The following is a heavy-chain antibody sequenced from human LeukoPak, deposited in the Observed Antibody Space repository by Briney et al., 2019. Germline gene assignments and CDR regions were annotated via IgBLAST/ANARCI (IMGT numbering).Heavy chain of an antibody. CDR1: GGSLNSVSYY. CDR3: ARDRLSVGAFDI. Sequence: SETLSLTCTVSGGSLNSVSYYWVWIRQPPGKGLEWIGSIYNSESIYSKPSLRSRVTISLDTSTNQFSLKLSSVTAADTALYFCARDRLSVGAFDIWGQGTMVTVSS. J-gene: IGHJ3*02. CDR2: IYNSESI. D-gene: IGHD1-26*01. V-gene: IGHV4-39*07.